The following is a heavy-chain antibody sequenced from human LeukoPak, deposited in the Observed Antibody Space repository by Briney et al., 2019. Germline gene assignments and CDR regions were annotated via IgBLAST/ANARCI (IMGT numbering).Heavy chain of an antibody. Sequence: SVKVSCKASGGTFSSYAISWVRQAPGQGLEWMGGIIPIFGTANYAQKFQGRVTITTDESTSTAYMELSSLRSEDTAVYYCARPKRDGYNYDYWGQGTLVTVSS. J-gene: IGHJ4*02. CDR2: IIPIFGTA. V-gene: IGHV1-69*05. CDR1: GGTFSSYA. CDR3: ARPKRDGYNYDY. D-gene: IGHD5-24*01.